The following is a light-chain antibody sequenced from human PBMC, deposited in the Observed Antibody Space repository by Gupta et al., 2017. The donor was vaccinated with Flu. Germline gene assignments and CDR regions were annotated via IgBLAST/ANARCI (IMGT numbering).Light chain of an antibody. J-gene: IGKJ4*01. CDR1: QSISSY. CDR2: AAS. CDR3: QQSYSTPST. V-gene: IGKV1-39*01. Sequence: SLSAAVGDRVTITCRASQSISSYLNWYQQKPGKAPKLLIYAASSLQSGVPSRFSGSGSGTEFTPTISSLQPEGFATYYCQQSYSTPSTFGGGTKVEIK.